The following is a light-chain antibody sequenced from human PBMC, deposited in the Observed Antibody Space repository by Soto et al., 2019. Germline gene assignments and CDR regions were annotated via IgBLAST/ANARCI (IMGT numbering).Light chain of an antibody. V-gene: IGKV3-20*01. Sequence: EIVLTQSPGTLSLSPGERATLSCRASQSVSSSYLAWYQQKPGQPPRLLIYGASSRATGLPDRFSGSGSGTDFTLTISRLEPEDFAVYYCQQYGSSFFTFGGGTKVEIK. J-gene: IGKJ4*01. CDR2: GAS. CDR3: QQYGSSFFT. CDR1: QSVSSSY.